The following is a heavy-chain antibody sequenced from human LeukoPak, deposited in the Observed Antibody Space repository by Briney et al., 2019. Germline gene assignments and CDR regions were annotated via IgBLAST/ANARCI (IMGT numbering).Heavy chain of an antibody. D-gene: IGHD3-3*01. J-gene: IGHJ3*02. Sequence: AASVKVSCKASGYSFSTYGFAWVRQAPGQGLEWMGWVSGYNGNTDYAQNFQGRVTMTTDTSTSTVYMEVRSLRTDDTAVYYCARGRADYWSPRDAFDIWGQGTMVSVSS. V-gene: IGHV1-18*01. CDR3: ARGRADYWSPRDAFDI. CDR1: GYSFSTYG. CDR2: VSGYNGNT.